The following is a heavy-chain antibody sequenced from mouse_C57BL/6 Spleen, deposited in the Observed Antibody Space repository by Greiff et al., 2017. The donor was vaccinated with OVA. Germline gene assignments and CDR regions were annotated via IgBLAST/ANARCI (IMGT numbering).Heavy chain of an antibody. CDR3: ARGVSYWYFDV. D-gene: IGHD2-2*01. Sequence: VKLQESGAELVKPGASVKISCKASGYAFSSYWMNWVKQRPGKGLEWIGQIYPGDGDTNYNGKFKGKATLTADKSSSTAYMQLSSLTSEDSAVYFCARGVSYWYFDVWGTGTTVTVSS. CDR2: IYPGDGDT. J-gene: IGHJ1*03. CDR1: GYAFSSYW. V-gene: IGHV1-80*01.